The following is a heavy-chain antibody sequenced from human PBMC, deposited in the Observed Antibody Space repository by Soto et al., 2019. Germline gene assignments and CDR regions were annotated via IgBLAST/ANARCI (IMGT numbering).Heavy chain of an antibody. J-gene: IGHJ4*02. CDR3: AKARHSTSWYGLEADL. V-gene: IGHV3-30*09. D-gene: IGHD6-13*01. CDR2: ISYGGDNK. CDR1: GFIFSDYA. Sequence: QVQLVESGGGVVQPGRSLRLSCAASGFIFSDYAMHWVRQAPGKGLEWVAVISYGGDNKYYADSVRGRFAISRGNLKNTLDLQMNSLNPEDTAVYHCAKARHSTSWYGLEADLWGQGTLVTVSS.